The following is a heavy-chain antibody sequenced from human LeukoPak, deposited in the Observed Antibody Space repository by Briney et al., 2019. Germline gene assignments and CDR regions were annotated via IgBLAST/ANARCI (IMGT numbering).Heavy chain of an antibody. V-gene: IGHV3-23*01. CDR2: ISDSGGST. Sequence: GGSLRLSCVASGFTFSSYWMSWVRQAPGKGLEWVSAISDSGGSTYYADSVKGRFTISRDNSKNTLYLQMNSLRAEDTAVYYCAKVGIIAVAGTIFDFWGQGTLVTVSS. CDR1: GFTFSSYW. CDR3: AKVGIIAVAGTIFDF. J-gene: IGHJ4*02. D-gene: IGHD6-19*01.